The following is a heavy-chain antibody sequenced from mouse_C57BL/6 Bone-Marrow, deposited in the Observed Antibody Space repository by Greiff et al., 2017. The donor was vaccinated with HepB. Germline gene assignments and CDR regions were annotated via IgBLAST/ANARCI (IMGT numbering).Heavy chain of an antibody. CDR1: GFTFSSYG. Sequence: VMLVESGGDLVKPGGSLKLSCAASGFTFSSYGMSWVRQTPDKRLEWVATISSGGSYNYYPDSVKGRFTISRDNAKNTLYLQMSSLKSEDTAMYYCARRSYYYYYYAMDYWGQGTSVTVSS. CDR3: ARRSYYYYYYAMDY. J-gene: IGHJ4*01. V-gene: IGHV5-6*02. CDR2: ISSGGSYN. D-gene: IGHD1-1*01.